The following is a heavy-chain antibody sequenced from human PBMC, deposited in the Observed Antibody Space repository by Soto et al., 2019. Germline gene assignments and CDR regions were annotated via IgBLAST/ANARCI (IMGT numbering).Heavy chain of an antibody. J-gene: IGHJ4*02. CDR3: ARDLLDSGSYYAH. CDR2: IYYSGNT. V-gene: IGHV4-59*01. CDR1: GGSISSYY. D-gene: IGHD3-10*01. Sequence: SETLSLTCTVSGGSISSYYWNWIRQPPGKGLEYIGYIYYSGNTKYSGTTNYNPSLKSRVTISLDTSKNQFSLKLSSVTAADTAVYYCARDLLDSGSYYAHWGGGTLVTVS.